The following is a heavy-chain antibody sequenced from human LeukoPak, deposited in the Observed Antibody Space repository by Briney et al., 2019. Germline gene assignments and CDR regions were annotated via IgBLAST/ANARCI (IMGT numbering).Heavy chain of an antibody. CDR2: ISNNGGST. CDR1: GFTFSSYA. J-gene: IGHJ4*02. D-gene: IGHD6-19*01. Sequence: GGSLRLSCAASGFTFSSYAMNWVRQAPGKGLEWVSSISNNGGSTYYYADSVKGRFTISRDNSKNTLFLQMNSLRAEDTAVYYCAKDLGSGWYYFDCWGQGTLVTVSS. V-gene: IGHV3-23*01. CDR3: AKDLGSGWYYFDC.